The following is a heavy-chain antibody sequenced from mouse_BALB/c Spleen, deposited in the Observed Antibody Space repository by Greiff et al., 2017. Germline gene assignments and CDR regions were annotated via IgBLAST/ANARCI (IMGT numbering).Heavy chain of an antibody. V-gene: IGHV1-4*02. CDR2: INPSSGYT. Sequence: QVQLQQSAAELARPGASVKMSCKASGYTFTSYTMHWVKQRPGQGLEWIGYINPSSGYTEYNQKFKDKTTLTADKSSSTAYMQLSSLTSEDSAVYYCAIYGYFFDYWGQGTTLTVSS. D-gene: IGHD1-2*01. CDR1: GYTFTSYT. J-gene: IGHJ2*01. CDR3: AIYGYFFDY.